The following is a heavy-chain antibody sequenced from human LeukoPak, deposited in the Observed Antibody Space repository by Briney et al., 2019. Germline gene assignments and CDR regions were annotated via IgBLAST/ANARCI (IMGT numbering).Heavy chain of an antibody. CDR3: ARKRGYSGYVDY. Sequence: SEALSLTCTVSDGSISSYYWSWIRQPPGKGLEWIGYIYYSGSTNYNPSLKSRVTISVDTSKNQFSLKLSSVTAADTAVYYCARKRGYSGYVDYWGQGTLVTVSS. D-gene: IGHD5-12*01. CDR1: DGSISSYY. CDR2: IYYSGST. J-gene: IGHJ4*02. V-gene: IGHV4-59*01.